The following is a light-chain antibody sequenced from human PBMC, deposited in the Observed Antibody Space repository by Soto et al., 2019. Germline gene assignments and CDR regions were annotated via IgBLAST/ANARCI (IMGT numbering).Light chain of an antibody. J-gene: IGKJ1*01. CDR3: LQDYNYPWT. CDR2: AAS. V-gene: IGKV1-6*01. CDR1: QGIRND. Sequence: AIQITQSPSSLSASVGDRVTITCRASQGIRNDLGWYQQKPGKAPKLLIYAASSLQSGVPSRFSGSGSGTDFTLTISSLQHEDFATYYCLQDYNYPWTFGQGTKVDIK.